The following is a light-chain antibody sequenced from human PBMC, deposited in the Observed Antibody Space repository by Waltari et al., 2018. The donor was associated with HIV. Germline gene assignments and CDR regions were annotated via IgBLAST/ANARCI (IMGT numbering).Light chain of an antibody. Sequence: QSALTQPRSVSGSPGQSVTISCTGTSSNYVSWYQQHPGKAPKVIIYDFSKRPSGVPDRFSGSKSGNTASLTISGLQAEDEADYYCCSFAGSYSYVFGTGTKVTVL. CDR1: SSNY. CDR2: DFS. V-gene: IGLV2-11*01. CDR3: CSFAGSYSYV. J-gene: IGLJ1*01.